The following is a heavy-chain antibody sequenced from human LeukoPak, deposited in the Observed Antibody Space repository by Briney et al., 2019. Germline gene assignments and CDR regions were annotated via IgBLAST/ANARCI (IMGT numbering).Heavy chain of an antibody. V-gene: IGHV3-33*01. J-gene: IGHJ4*02. Sequence: PGGSLRLSCAASGFTFSSYGMHWVRQAPGKGQEWVGVRWYDGSNKYYADSVKGRFTISRDNSKNTLYLQMNSLRAEDTAVYYCARDLFIVGYSSGWRGFDYWGQGTLVTVSS. CDR3: ARDLFIVGYSSGWRGFDY. CDR2: RWYDGSNK. CDR1: GFTFSSYG. D-gene: IGHD6-19*01.